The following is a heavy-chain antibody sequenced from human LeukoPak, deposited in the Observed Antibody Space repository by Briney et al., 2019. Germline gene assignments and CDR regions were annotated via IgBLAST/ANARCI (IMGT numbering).Heavy chain of an antibody. CDR3: ARGDGRTRIAVAGTVY. CDR2: ISAYNGNT. J-gene: IGHJ4*02. D-gene: IGHD6-19*01. CDR1: GYTFTSYG. Sequence: ASVKVSCKGSGYTFTSYGISWVRQAPGQGLEWMGWISAYNGNTNYAQKLQGRVTMTTDTSTSTAYMELRSLRSDDTAVYYCARGDGRTRIAVAGTVYWGQGTLVTVSS. V-gene: IGHV1-18*01.